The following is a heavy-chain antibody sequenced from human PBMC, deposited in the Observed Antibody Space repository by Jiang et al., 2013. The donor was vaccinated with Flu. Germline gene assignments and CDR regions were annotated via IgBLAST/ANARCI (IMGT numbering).Heavy chain of an antibody. V-gene: IGHV1-69*06. CDR1: GGTFSSYA. D-gene: IGHD5-12*01. J-gene: IGHJ3*02. CDR3: ASPDLLGRGYSGYDYGEDAFDI. Sequence: GAEVKKPGSSVKVSCKASGGTFSSYAISWVRQAPGQGLEWMGGIIPIFGTANYAQKFQGRVTITADKSTSTAYMELSSLRSEDTAVYYCASPDLLGRGYSGYDYGEDAFDIWGQGTMVTVSS. CDR2: IIPIFGTA.